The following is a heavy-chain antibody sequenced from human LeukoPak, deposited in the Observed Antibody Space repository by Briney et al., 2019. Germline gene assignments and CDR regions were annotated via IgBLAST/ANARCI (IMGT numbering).Heavy chain of an antibody. J-gene: IGHJ5*02. CDR2: INPSGGST. CDR1: GYTFTSYY. V-gene: IGHV1-46*01. D-gene: IGHD4-11*01. Sequence: ASVKVSCKASGYTFTSYYMHWVRQAPGQGPEWMGIINPSGGSTSYAQKFQGRVTMTRDTSTSTVYMELSSLRSEDTAVYYCARAPGGYSNYGNWFDPWGQGTLVTVSS. CDR3: ARAPGGYSNYGNWFDP.